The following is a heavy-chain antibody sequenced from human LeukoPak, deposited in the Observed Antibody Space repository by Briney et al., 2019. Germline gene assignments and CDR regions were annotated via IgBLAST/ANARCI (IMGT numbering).Heavy chain of an antibody. Sequence: GGSLRLSCAASGFTFSSYEMNWVRQAPGKGLEWVSYISSSGNTIYYADSVKGRFTISRDNAKNTLYLQMNSLRAEDTAVYYCAREYRSGDFDYWGQGTLVTVSS. V-gene: IGHV3-48*03. CDR1: GFTFSSYE. CDR2: ISSSGNTI. D-gene: IGHD3-10*01. CDR3: AREYRSGDFDY. J-gene: IGHJ4*02.